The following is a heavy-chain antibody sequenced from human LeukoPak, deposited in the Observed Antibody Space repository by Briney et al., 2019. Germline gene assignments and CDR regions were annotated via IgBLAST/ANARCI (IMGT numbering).Heavy chain of an antibody. CDR2: INPDNGVT. CDR1: GYTFTGYY. V-gene: IGHV1-2*02. Sequence: ASVKVSCKASGYTFTGYYIHWVRQAPGQGLEWMGWINPDNGVTNYAQKFQGRVTITRDTSISTAYMELSRLRSDDTAVYYCARLVAGYYDILTGYYKDDAFDYWGQGTLVTVSS. D-gene: IGHD3-9*01. J-gene: IGHJ4*02. CDR3: ARLVAGYYDILTGYYKDDAFDY.